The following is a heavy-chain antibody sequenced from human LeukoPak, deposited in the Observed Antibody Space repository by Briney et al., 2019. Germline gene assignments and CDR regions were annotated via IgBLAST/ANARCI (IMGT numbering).Heavy chain of an antibody. CDR3: ARRGTMVRGTYYYYYYMDV. Sequence: PSETLSLTCTVSGGSISSSSYYWGWIRQPPGKGLERIGEINHSGSTNYNPSLKSRVTISVDTSKNQFSLKLSSVTAADTAVYYCARRGTMVRGTYYYYYYMDVWGKGTTVTISS. CDR1: GGSISSSSYY. D-gene: IGHD3-10*01. CDR2: INHSGST. V-gene: IGHV4-39*07. J-gene: IGHJ6*03.